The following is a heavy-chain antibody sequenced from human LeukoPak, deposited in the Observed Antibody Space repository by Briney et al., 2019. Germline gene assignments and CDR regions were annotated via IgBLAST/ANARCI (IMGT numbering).Heavy chain of an antibody. Sequence: SETLSLTCAVSGGSISSTNWWSWVRQSPGKGLEWIGEIYHSGSTNYNPSLKSRVTISVDTSKNQFSLKLSSVTAADTAVYYCARDDKWITPYDDAFDIWGQGTMVTVSS. CDR2: IYHSGST. CDR3: ARDDKWITPYDDAFDI. CDR1: GGSISSTNW. V-gene: IGHV4-4*02. J-gene: IGHJ3*02. D-gene: IGHD3-16*01.